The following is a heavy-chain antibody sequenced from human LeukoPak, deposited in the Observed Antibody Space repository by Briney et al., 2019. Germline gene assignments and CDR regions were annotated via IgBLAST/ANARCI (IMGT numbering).Heavy chain of an antibody. CDR1: GYTFTNYG. J-gene: IGHJ6*02. Sequence: ASVKVSCKASGYTFTNYGITWVRQAPGQGLEWMGWISAYNGNTNYAQKLQGRVTMTTDTSTSTAYMELRSLTSDDTAVYYCAIGMRYYYYYYGMDVWDQGTTVTVSS. CDR3: AIGMRYYYYYYGMDV. CDR2: ISAYNGNT. D-gene: IGHD5-24*01. V-gene: IGHV1-18*01.